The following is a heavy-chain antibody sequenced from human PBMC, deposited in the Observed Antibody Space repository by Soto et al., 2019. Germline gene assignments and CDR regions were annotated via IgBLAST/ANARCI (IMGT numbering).Heavy chain of an antibody. CDR2: ISGTGTNT. Sequence: EVQLLESGGGLVQPGGSLRLSCVASGFTFSSYAMSWVHQAPGRGLEWVSGISGTGTNTYYADSVKGRFTISRDNSKKTVYLQMNSLRAEDTAVYFCAKDQIAVAGSTFDFWGHGTRVTVSS. CDR3: AKDQIAVAGSTFDF. CDR1: GFTFSSYA. J-gene: IGHJ4*01. V-gene: IGHV3-23*01. D-gene: IGHD6-19*01.